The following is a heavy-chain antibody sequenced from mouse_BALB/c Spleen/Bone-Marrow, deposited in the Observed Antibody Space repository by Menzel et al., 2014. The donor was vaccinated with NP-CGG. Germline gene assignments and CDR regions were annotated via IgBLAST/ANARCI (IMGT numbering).Heavy chain of an antibody. V-gene: IGHV5-9-3*01. Sequence: VKPGGSLKLSCAASGFTFSSYAMSWVRQTPEKRLEWVATISSGGSYTYYPDSVKGRFTISRDNAKNTLYLQMSSLRSEDTAMYYCARKSYYDYDGRPWFAYWGQGTLVTVSA. D-gene: IGHD2-4*01. CDR3: ARKSYYDYDGRPWFAY. CDR2: ISSGGSYT. CDR1: GFTFSSYA. J-gene: IGHJ3*01.